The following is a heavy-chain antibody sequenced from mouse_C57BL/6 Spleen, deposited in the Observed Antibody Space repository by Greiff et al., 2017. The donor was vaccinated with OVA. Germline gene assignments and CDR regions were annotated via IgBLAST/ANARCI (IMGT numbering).Heavy chain of an antibody. CDR2: IRLKSDNYAT. V-gene: IGHV6-3*01. CDR3: VYGKGNWYFDV. D-gene: IGHD2-10*02. CDR1: GFTFSNYW. Sequence: EVKLEESGGGLVQPGGSMKLSCVASGFTFSNYWMNWVRQSPEKGLERVAQIRLKSDNYATHYAESVKGRFTISRDDSKSSVYLQMNNLRAEDTGIYYCVYGKGNWYFDVWGTGTTVTVSS. J-gene: IGHJ1*03.